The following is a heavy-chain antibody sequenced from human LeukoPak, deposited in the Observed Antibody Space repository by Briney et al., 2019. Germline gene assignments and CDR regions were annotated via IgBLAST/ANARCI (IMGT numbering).Heavy chain of an antibody. CDR3: ATLYSGYDSLDFDY. D-gene: IGHD5-12*01. CDR1: GGSISSGGYY. J-gene: IGHJ4*02. V-gene: IGHV4-61*08. CDR2: ISYSGNT. Sequence: SQTLSLTCTVSGGSISSGGYYWSWIRQPPGKGLEWIGYISYSGNTNYNPSLKSRVTISVDTSKNQFSLKLSSVTAADTAVYYCATLYSGYDSLDFDYWGQGTLVTVSS.